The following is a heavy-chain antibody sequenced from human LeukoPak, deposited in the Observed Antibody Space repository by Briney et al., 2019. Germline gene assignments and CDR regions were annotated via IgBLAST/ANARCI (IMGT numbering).Heavy chain of an antibody. CDR1: GFTVSSSY. CDR2: IYDGGTT. V-gene: IGHV3-66*01. J-gene: IGHJ6*02. CDR3: AKVRSSSWYGNGMDV. D-gene: IGHD6-13*01. Sequence: PGGSLRLSCAASGFTVSSSYMSWVRQAPGKGLEWVSSIYDGGTTHHADSLKGRFTISRDNSKNTLYLQTNSLTAEDTAVYYCAKVRSSSWYGNGMDVWGQGTTVTVSS.